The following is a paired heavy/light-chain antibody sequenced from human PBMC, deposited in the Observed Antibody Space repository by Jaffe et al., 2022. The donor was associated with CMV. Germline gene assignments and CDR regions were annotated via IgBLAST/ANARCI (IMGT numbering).Heavy chain of an antibody. CDR1: GGSISSSSYY. CDR2: IYYSGST. Sequence: QLQLQESGPGLVKPSETLSLTCTVSGGSISSSSYYWGWIRQPPGKGLEWIGSIYYSGSTYYNPSLKSRVTISVDTSKNQFSLKLSSVTAADTAVYYCARTPGYDFWSGYYTHDAFDIWGQGTMVTVSS. D-gene: IGHD3-3*01. J-gene: IGHJ3*02. V-gene: IGHV4-39*01. CDR3: ARTPGYDFWSGYYTHDAFDI.
Light chain of an antibody. J-gene: IGKJ1*01. Sequence: IQLTQSPSSLSASVGDRVTITCRASQGISSYLAWYQQKPGKAPKLLIYAASTLQSGVPSRFSGSGSGTDFTLTISSLQPEDFATYYCQQLNSYLWTFGQGTKVEIK. CDR3: QQLNSYLWT. CDR1: QGISSY. V-gene: IGKV1-9*01. CDR2: AAS.